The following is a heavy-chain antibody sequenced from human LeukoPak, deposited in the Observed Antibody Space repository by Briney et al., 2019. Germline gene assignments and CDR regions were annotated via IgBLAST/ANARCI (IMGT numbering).Heavy chain of an antibody. CDR2: IIPMFDIT. Sequence: GASVKVSCKASGCTFSSYGVSWVRQAPGQRLEWLGRIIPMFDITNYAQKFQGRVTVTADKATNTAYMELSSLISEDTAVYYCARDSSAAGSGGLFDPWGQGTQVTVSS. CDR1: GCTFSSYG. J-gene: IGHJ5*02. CDR3: ARDSSAAGSGGLFDP. V-gene: IGHV1-69*04. D-gene: IGHD6-13*01.